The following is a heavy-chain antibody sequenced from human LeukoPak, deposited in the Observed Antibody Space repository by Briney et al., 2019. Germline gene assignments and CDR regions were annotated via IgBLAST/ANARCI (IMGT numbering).Heavy chain of an antibody. V-gene: IGHV3-33*01. D-gene: IGHD2-2*01. CDR3: AREHQDIVVVPAAMGPNYYYYGMDV. CDR2: MWYDGSNK. CDR1: GFTFSSYG. J-gene: IGHJ6*02. Sequence: GRSLRLSCAASGFTFSSYGMHWVRQAPGKGLEWVAVMWYDGSNKYYADSVKGRFTISRDNSKNTLYLQMNSLRAEDTAVYYCAREHQDIVVVPAAMGPNYYYYGMDVWGQGTTVTVSS.